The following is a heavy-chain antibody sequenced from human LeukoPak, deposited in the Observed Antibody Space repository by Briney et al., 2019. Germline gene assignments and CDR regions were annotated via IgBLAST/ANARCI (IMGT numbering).Heavy chain of an antibody. J-gene: IGHJ4*02. CDR2: INHSGST. CDR3: ARGPYSASYYYFDY. V-gene: IGHV4-34*01. Sequence: SETLSLTCAVYGGSFSGYYWSWIRQPPGKGLEWIGEINHSGSTNYNPSLKSRVTISVDTSNNQFSLKLSSVTAADTAVSYCARGPYSASYYYFDYWGQGTLVTVSS. CDR1: GGSFSGYY. D-gene: IGHD1-26*01.